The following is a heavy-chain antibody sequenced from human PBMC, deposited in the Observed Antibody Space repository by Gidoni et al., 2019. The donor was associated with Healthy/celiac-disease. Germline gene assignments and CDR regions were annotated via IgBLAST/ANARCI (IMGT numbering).Heavy chain of an antibody. J-gene: IGHJ6*02. D-gene: IGHD2-15*01. CDR1: GFTFSSYS. V-gene: IGHV3-21*01. Sequence: EVQLVVSGGGLVKPGGSLRLSCASSGFTFSSYSLTWVRQAPGKGLEWVSSISSSSRYIYYANSVKDRFTISRDNAKNSLYLQMNSLRAEETAVYYCARDPPYCSGGSCYTVAYYYYGMDVWGQGTTVTVSS. CDR3: ARDPPYCSGGSCYTVAYYYYGMDV. CDR2: ISSSSRYI.